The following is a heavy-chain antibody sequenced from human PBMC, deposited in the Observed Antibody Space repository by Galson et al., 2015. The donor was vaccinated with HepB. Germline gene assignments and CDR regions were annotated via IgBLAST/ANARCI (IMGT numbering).Heavy chain of an antibody. CDR3: ARHKSRSNWFDP. D-gene: IGHD6-13*01. CDR2: IHYRGTI. CDR1: GGSISSDDYF. V-gene: IGHV4-39*01. Sequence: SETLSLTCTVSGGSISSDDYFWDWIRQPPGKGLEWIGNIHYRGTISYNPSLRSRVTMSVDTSKNQFSLRLSSVTAADTAVYYCARHKSRSNWFDPWGQGILVTVSS. J-gene: IGHJ5*02.